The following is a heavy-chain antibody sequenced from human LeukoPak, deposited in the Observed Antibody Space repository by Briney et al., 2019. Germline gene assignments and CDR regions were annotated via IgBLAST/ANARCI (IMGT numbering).Heavy chain of an antibody. D-gene: IGHD4-17*01. CDR1: GGSISSSNW. CDR3: ARDGYGDPGWFDP. J-gene: IGHJ5*02. Sequence: SGTLSLTCAVSGGSISSSNWWSWVRQPPGKGLEWIGEINHSGSTNYNPSLKSRVTISVDTSKNQFSLKLSSVTAADTAVYYCARDGYGDPGWFDPWGQGTLVTVSS. V-gene: IGHV4-4*02. CDR2: INHSGST.